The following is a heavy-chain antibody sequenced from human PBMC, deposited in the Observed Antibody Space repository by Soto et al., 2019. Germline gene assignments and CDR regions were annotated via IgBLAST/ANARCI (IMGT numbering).Heavy chain of an antibody. Sequence: SETLSLTCTVSGGSISSSSYYWGWIRQPPGKGLEWIGSIYYSGSTYYNPSLKSRVTISVDTSKNQFSLKLSSVTAAYTAVYYCARLSSGYWDYYYGMDVWGQGTTVT. CDR2: IYYSGST. CDR3: ARLSSGYWDYYYGMDV. J-gene: IGHJ6*02. V-gene: IGHV4-39*01. D-gene: IGHD3-22*01. CDR1: GGSISSSSYY.